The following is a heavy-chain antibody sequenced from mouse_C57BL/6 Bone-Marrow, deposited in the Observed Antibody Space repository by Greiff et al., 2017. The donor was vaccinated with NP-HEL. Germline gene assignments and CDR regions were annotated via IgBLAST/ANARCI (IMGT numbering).Heavy chain of an antibody. J-gene: IGHJ1*03. D-gene: IGHD2-4*01. CDR1: GYTFTSYW. CDR2: IHPNSGST. V-gene: IGHV1-64*01. CDR3: ARDGGLRRSNWYFDV. Sequence: VQLQQPGAELVKPGASVKLSCKASGYTFTSYWMHWVKQRPGQGLEWIGMIHPNSGSTNYNEKFKSKATLTVDKSSSTAYMQLSSLTSEDSAVYYCARDGGLRRSNWYFDVWGTGTTVTVSS.